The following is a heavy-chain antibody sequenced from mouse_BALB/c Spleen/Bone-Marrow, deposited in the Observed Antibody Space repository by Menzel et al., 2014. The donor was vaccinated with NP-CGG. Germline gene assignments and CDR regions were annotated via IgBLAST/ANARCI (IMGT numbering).Heavy chain of an antibody. CDR1: GFSLTGYG. V-gene: IGHV2-6-7*01. CDR2: IWGDGST. CDR3: ARDSFLITRALDY. D-gene: IGHD2-4*01. Sequence: VKVMESGPGLVAPSQSLSITCTVSGFSLTGYGVNWVRRPPGKGLEWLGMIWGDGSTDYNSALKSRLSISKDNSKSQVFLKMNSLQTDDTARYYCARDSFLITRALDYWGQGTSVTVSS. J-gene: IGHJ4*01.